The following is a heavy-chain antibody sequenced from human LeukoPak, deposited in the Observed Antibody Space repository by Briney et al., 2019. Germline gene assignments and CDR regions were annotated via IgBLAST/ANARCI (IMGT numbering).Heavy chain of an antibody. CDR2: IYYSGST. CDR1: GGSISSYY. Sequence: SETLSLTCTVSGGSISSYYWSWIRQPPGKGLEWIGYIYYSGSTNYNPSLKSRVTISVDTSKNQFSLKLSSVTAADTAVYYCASGEYYYDSSGYWGGLDYWGQGTLVTVSS. D-gene: IGHD3-22*01. J-gene: IGHJ4*02. CDR3: ASGEYYYDSSGYWGGLDY. V-gene: IGHV4-59*01.